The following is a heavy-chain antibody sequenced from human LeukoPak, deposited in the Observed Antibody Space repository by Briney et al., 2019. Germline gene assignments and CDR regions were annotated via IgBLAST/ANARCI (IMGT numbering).Heavy chain of an antibody. J-gene: IGHJ4*02. Sequence: PSETLSLTCTVSGGSISSDYWSWIRQPPGKGLGWIGYIYFSGSTNYNPSLKSRVTISVDTSKTQLSLKLSSVTAADTAVYYCARGGGYFNYWGQGTLVTVSS. V-gene: IGHV4-59*01. CDR3: ARGGGYFNY. CDR2: IYFSGST. D-gene: IGHD3-16*01. CDR1: GGSISSDY.